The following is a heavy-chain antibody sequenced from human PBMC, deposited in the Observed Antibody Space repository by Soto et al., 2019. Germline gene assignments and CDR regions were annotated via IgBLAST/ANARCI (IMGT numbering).Heavy chain of an antibody. V-gene: IGHV3-21*01. CDR2: ISSNSAYI. Sequence: GGSLRLSCAASGFTFRSFTMDWVRPAPGKGLEWVSTISSNSAYIYYTDALRGRFTISRDNAKNSLHLQMNSLRAEDTAVYYCTRDASRDSSARGWFDPWGPGTLVTVSS. CDR3: TRDASRDSSARGWFDP. CDR1: GFTFRSFT. D-gene: IGHD6-13*01. J-gene: IGHJ5*02.